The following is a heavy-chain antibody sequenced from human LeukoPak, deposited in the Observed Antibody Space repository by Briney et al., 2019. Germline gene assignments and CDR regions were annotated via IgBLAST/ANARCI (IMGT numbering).Heavy chain of an antibody. CDR1: GYTFISYG. CDR2: ISVYNGNT. Sequence: ASVKVSCKASGYTFISYGISWVRQAPGQGLEWMGWISVYNGNTNYVQKLQGRVTMTTDTSTSTAYMELRSLRSDDTAVYYCARAPTYYDILTGYDRYGMDVWGQGTTVTVSS. J-gene: IGHJ6*02. D-gene: IGHD3-9*01. V-gene: IGHV1-18*01. CDR3: ARAPTYYDILTGYDRYGMDV.